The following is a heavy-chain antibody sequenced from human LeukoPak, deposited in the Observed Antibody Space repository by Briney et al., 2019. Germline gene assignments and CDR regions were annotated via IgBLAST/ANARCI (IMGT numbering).Heavy chain of an antibody. J-gene: IGHJ4*02. V-gene: IGHV1-2*02. CDR1: GYTFTGYY. Sequence: ASVKVSCKASGYTFTGYYMHWVRQAPGQGLEWMGWINPNSGGTNYAQKFQGRVTMTRDTSISTAYMEPSRLRSDDTAVYYCARGRYYDSSGYYYWGQGTLVTVSS. D-gene: IGHD3-22*01. CDR2: INPNSGGT. CDR3: ARGRYYDSSGYYY.